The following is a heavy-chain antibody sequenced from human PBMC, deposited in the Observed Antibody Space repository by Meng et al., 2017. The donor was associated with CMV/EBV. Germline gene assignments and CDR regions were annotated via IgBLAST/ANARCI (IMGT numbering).Heavy chain of an antibody. CDR1: GYSISSGYY. D-gene: IGHD6-19*01. Sequence: GSLRLSCTVSGYSISSGYYWGWIRQPSGKGLEWIGSIYHSGSTYYNPSLKSRVTISVDTSKNQFSLKLSSVTAADTAVYYCARVARGIAVAGFDYWGQGTPVTVSS. V-gene: IGHV4-38-2*02. J-gene: IGHJ4*02. CDR3: ARVARGIAVAGFDY. CDR2: IYHSGST.